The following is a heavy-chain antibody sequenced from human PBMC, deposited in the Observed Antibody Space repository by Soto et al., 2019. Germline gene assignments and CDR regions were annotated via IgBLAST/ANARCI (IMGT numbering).Heavy chain of an antibody. CDR1: GYTFTGLY. CDR3: ARDPHEFWTSYWFDP. Sequence: ASVKVSCKASGYTFTGLYIHWVRLAPGQGLEWMGWINPNSGGTNYAEKFQGRVTMTRDTSISTAYMELSSLRSDDTAVYYCARDPHEFWTSYWFDPWGQGTPVTVSS. J-gene: IGHJ5*02. CDR2: INPNSGGT. V-gene: IGHV1-2*02. D-gene: IGHD3-3*01.